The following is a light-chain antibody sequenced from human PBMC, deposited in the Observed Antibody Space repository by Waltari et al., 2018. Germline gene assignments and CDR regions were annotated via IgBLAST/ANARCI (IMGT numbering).Light chain of an antibody. CDR3: SSYTSSSTFNWV. CDR1: SRDVGGYNY. J-gene: IGLJ3*02. CDR2: EVS. Sequence: QSALTQPASVSGSPGQSIPISCTGTSRDVGGYNYVSWYQQHPGKAPKLMIYEVSNRPSGVSNRFSGSKSGNTASLTISGLQAEDEADYYCSSYTSSSTFNWVFGGGTKLAVL. V-gene: IGLV2-14*01.